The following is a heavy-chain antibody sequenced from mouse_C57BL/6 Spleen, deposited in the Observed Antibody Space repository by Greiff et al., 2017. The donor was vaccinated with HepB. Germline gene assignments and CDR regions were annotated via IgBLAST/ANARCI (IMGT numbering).Heavy chain of an antibody. D-gene: IGHD1-1*01. CDR3: ARGEYDGSPAWFAY. CDR1: GYAFSSSW. V-gene: IGHV1-82*01. Sequence: VQLQQSGPELVKPGASVKISCKASGYAFSSSWMNWVKQRPGKGLEWIGRIYPGDGDTNYNGKLKGKATLTADKSSSTAYMQLSSLTSEDSAVYFCARGEYDGSPAWFAYWGQGTLVTVSA. J-gene: IGHJ3*01. CDR2: IYPGDGDT.